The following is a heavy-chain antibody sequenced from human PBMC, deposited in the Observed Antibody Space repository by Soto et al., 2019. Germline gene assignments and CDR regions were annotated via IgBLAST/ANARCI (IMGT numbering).Heavy chain of an antibody. CDR1: GFTFSSYA. V-gene: IGHV3-23*01. D-gene: IGHD3-22*01. Sequence: GGSLRLSCAASGFTFSSYAMSWVRQAPGKGLEWVSAISGSGGSTYYADSVKGRFTISRGNSKNTLYLQMNSLRAEDTAVYYCAKAQYDSSGYFFDYWGQGTLVTVSS. CDR2: ISGSGGST. J-gene: IGHJ4*02. CDR3: AKAQYDSSGYFFDY.